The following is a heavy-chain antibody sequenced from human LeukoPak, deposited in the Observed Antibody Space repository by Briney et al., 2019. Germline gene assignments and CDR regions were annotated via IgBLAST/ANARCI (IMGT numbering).Heavy chain of an antibody. CDR1: GGSISSYY. D-gene: IGHD1-26*01. J-gene: IGHJ4*02. CDR3: ARPSFGAWDL. CDR2: IYYSGST. V-gene: IGHV4-59*01. Sequence: KPSETLSLTCTVSGGSISSYYWSWIRQPPGKGLEWIGYIYYSGSTNYNPSLKSRVTISVDTSKNQSSLKLSSVTAADTAVYYCARPSFGAWDLWGQGTLVTVSS.